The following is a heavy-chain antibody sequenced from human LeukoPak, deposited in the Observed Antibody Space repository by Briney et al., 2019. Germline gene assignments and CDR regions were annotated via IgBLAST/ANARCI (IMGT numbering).Heavy chain of an antibody. CDR2: IYHSGST. Sequence: SETLSLTCTVSGYSISSGYYWGWIRQPPGKGLEWIGSIYHSGSTYYNPSLKSRVTISVDTSKNQFSLKLSSVTAADTAVYYCARDSNWNDDGFGAFDIWGQGTMVTVSS. J-gene: IGHJ3*02. CDR1: GYSISSGYY. V-gene: IGHV4-38-2*02. D-gene: IGHD1-1*01. CDR3: ARDSNWNDDGFGAFDI.